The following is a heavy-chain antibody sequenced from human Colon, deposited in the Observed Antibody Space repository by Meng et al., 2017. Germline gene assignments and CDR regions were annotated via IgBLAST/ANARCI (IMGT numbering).Heavy chain of an antibody. CDR1: GFTSSNFA. CDR3: AKDYRTSVVGAASDY. J-gene: IGHJ4*02. Sequence: EVALVESGGGSVEAGGSLRLSCAASGFTSSNFAMSWVRQAPGKGLEWVSSISGTDGDTYYADSVKGRFTIFRENSKNTLYLQMSSLRDEDTAVYFCAKDYRTSVVGAASDYWGQGTLVTVSS. CDR2: ISGTDGDT. D-gene: IGHD3-3*01. V-gene: IGHV3-23*04.